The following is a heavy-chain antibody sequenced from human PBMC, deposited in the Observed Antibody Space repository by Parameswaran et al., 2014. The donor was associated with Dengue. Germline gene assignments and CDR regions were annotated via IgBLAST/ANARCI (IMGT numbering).Heavy chain of an antibody. V-gene: IGHV3-30*04. D-gene: IGHD1-26*01. J-gene: IGHJ4*02. Sequence: AMPGVRQAPGKGLEWVAVISYDGSNKYYADSVKGRFTISRDNSKNTLYLQMNSLRAEDTAVYYCARMVGAIVEARIRGIDYWGQGTLVTVSS. CDR1: A. CDR3: ARMVGAIVEARIRGIDY. CDR2: ISYDGSNK.